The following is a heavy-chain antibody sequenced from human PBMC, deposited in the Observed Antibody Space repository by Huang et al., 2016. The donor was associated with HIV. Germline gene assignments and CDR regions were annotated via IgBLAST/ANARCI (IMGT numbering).Heavy chain of an antibody. Sequence: QVKLVQSRAEVKKPGSSVKVSGKVSEYTLTELSRHWVRQPPGKGREWVGGFDPEIGETSYAQKFQVRVTMTEETSTETAFMELSGLRPEDTAVYYCATGFDVFFDFWGQGTLVTVSS. J-gene: IGHJ4*02. V-gene: IGHV1-24*01. D-gene: IGHD3-9*01. CDR1: EYTLTELS. CDR2: FDPEIGET. CDR3: ATGFDVFFDF.